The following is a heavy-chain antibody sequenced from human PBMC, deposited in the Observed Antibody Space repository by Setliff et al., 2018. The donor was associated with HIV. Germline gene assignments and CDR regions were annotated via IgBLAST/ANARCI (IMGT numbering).Heavy chain of an antibody. Sequence: GGSLRLSCAASGFTFSNYALHWVRQAPGKGLEWVAFISYDGSSKYYADSVKGRFTISRDNSKNTLYLQMNSLRTEDTAVYYCAKSRTIYGEVIIQWAYMDVWGQGTTVTVSS. CDR2: ISYDGSSK. CDR1: GFTFSNYA. J-gene: IGHJ6*02. D-gene: IGHD3-3*01. CDR3: AKSRTIYGEVIIQWAYMDV. V-gene: IGHV3-30*18.